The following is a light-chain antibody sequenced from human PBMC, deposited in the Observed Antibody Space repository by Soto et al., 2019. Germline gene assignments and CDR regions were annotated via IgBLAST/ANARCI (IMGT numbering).Light chain of an antibody. J-gene: IGLJ1*01. Sequence: QSALIQPPSVSGSPGQSVTISCTGTSSGVGSYDYVSWYQHHPGKAPKLMIYDVDKRPSGVPGRFSGSKSGNTASLTISGLQAEDEADYYCCSYAGSYPFVFGTGTKLTVL. CDR2: DVD. V-gene: IGLV2-11*01. CDR1: SSGVGSYDY. CDR3: CSYAGSYPFV.